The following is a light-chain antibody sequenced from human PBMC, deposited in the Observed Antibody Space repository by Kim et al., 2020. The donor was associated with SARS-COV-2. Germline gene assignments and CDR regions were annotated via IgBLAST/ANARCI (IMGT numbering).Light chain of an antibody. CDR1: SLRSYY. V-gene: IGLV3-19*01. CDR3: NSRDISGNHLV. J-gene: IGLJ2*01. Sequence: AWGQTVRITCKGDSLRSYYASGYQQKAGQAPVLVRYGKNNRPSGIPDRFSGASSGNTASLTITGAQAEDEADYYCNSRDISGNHLVFGGGTQLTVL. CDR2: GKN.